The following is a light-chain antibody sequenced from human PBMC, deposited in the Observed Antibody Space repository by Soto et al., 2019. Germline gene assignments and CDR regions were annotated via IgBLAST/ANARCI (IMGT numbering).Light chain of an antibody. J-gene: IGKJ2*01. V-gene: IGKV3-20*01. CDR3: QQYGSSPPVT. CDR1: QSVSSSY. Sequence: EIVLTQSPGTLSLSPGERATLSCRASQSVSSSYLAWYQQKPGQAPRLLIYGASSRVTVIPDRFGGSGSGTDFTLTISRLEPEDFAVYYCQQYGSSPPVTFGQGTKLEIK. CDR2: GAS.